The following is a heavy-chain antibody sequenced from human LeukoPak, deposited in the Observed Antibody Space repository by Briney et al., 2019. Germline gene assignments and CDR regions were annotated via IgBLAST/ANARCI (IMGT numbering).Heavy chain of an antibody. CDR2: IDSRGSGI. CDR3: ARETASCGGDCYDY. V-gene: IGHV3-48*03. Sequence: PGGSLRLSCAASGFTFSDYEFNWVRQAPGKGLEWVSHIDSRGSGIYYADSVKGRFTMSRGNAKNLVYLQMDSLSVEDAAIYFCARETASCGGDCYDYWGQGTLVTVSS. CDR1: GFTFSDYE. D-gene: IGHD2-21*02. J-gene: IGHJ4*02.